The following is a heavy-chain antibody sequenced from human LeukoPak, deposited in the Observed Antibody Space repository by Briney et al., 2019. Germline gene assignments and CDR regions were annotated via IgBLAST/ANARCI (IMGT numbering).Heavy chain of an antibody. J-gene: IGHJ3*02. V-gene: IGHV1-18*01. D-gene: IGHD2-21*01. CDR2: ISAYNGDK. Sequence: ASVKVSCKASGYIFTSYGIHWVRQAPGQGLEWMGWISAYNGDKIFAQKFQGRVTITTDESTSTAYMELSSLRSEDTAVYYCVAGGGRALIGAFDIWGQGTMVTVSS. CDR1: GYIFTSYG. CDR3: VAGGGRALIGAFDI.